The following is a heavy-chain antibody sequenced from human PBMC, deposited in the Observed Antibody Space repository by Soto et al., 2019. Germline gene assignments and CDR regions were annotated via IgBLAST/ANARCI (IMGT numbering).Heavy chain of an antibody. CDR2: ILYTGST. Sequence: SETLSLTCTVSGGSISKSNYFWGWIRQPPGKGLEWIGSILYTGSTTYNSSLQSRVTISVDTSKNQFSLKLTSVTAADTAVYYCARLGWVNGDSDYWGQGTLVTVSS. V-gene: IGHV4-39*01. CDR1: GGSISKSNYF. D-gene: IGHD2-21*01. CDR3: ARLGWVNGDSDY. J-gene: IGHJ4*02.